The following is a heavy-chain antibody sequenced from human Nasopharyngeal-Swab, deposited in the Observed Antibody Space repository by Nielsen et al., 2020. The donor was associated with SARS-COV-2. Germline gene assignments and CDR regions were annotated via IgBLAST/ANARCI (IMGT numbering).Heavy chain of an antibody. V-gene: IGHV4-39*01. Sequence: SETLSLTCTVSGASISSNSYYWDWIRKSPGKGLEWIGSFSYSGTTYFNPSLKRRVTISVDTSKNQFSVKLSSVTAADTAVYYCASYYYDSSDYSYWFDPWGQGTLVTVSS. J-gene: IGHJ5*02. CDR2: FSYSGTT. D-gene: IGHD3-22*01. CDR3: ASYYYDSSDYSYWFDP. CDR1: GASISSNSYY.